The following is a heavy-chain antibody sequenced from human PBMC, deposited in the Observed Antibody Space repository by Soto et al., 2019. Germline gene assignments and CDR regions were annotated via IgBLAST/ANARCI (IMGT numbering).Heavy chain of an antibody. CDR3: ARWATRSGYFDY. J-gene: IGHJ4*02. CDR2: IIPKLGSA. CDR1: GGGNLRDYR. D-gene: IGHD1-1*01. V-gene: IGHV1-69*13. Sequence: SVKVSCKASGGGNLRDYRTTWVRRAPGQGLEWMGGIIPKLGSANYAQNFQGRVTVTADESTNTVYMELRSLRSDDTAVYYCARWATRSGYFDYWGQGTLVTVSS.